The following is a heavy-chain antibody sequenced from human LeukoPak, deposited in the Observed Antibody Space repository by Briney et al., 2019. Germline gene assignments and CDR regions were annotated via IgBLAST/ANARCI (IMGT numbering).Heavy chain of an antibody. CDR2: ISSSGGST. D-gene: IGHD5-18*01. CDR1: GFTFSDYY. V-gene: IGHV3-23*01. Sequence: GGSLRLSCAASGFTFSDYYMSWIRQAPGRGLEWVSGISSSGGSTPHADSVKGRFTISRDNSKNMLYLQMNSLRAEDTAVYYRAKDRDTGIGAYSWGYFDYWGQGTLVTVSS. CDR3: AKDRDTGIGAYSWGYFDY. J-gene: IGHJ4*02.